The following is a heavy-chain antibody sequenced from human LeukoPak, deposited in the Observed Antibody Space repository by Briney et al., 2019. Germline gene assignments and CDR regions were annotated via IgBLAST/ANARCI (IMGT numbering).Heavy chain of an antibody. J-gene: IGHJ5*02. Sequence: ASVKVSCKASGYTFTTYDINWVRQATGQGLEWMGWMNPNSGNTGYAQKFQGRVTMTRNTSMSTAYMELNSLRSEDTAVYYCARTPTVTTLGWFDPWGQGTLVTVSS. V-gene: IGHV1-8*01. CDR1: GYTFTTYD. CDR2: MNPNSGNT. CDR3: ARTPTVTTLGWFDP. D-gene: IGHD4-17*01.